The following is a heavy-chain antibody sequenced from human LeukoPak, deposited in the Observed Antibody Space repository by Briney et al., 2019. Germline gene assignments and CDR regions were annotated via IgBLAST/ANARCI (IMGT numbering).Heavy chain of an antibody. V-gene: IGHV1-8*01. D-gene: IGHD3-22*01. Sequence: ASVKVSCKASGFTFTSYDINWVRQATGQGLEWMGWMNPNSGNTGYAQKFQGRVTMTRNTSISTAYMELSSLRSEDTAVYYCARDRGYYDSSGYDAFDIWGQGTMVTVSS. CDR3: ARDRGYYDSSGYDAFDI. CDR2: MNPNSGNT. J-gene: IGHJ3*02. CDR1: GFTFTSYD.